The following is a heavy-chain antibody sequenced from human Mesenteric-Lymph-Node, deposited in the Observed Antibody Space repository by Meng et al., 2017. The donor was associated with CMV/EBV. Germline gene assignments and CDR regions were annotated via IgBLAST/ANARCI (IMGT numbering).Heavy chain of an antibody. V-gene: IGHV1-69*08. CDR1: GGTFSSYT. D-gene: IGHD1-26*01. CDR2: MIPTLDKA. Sequence: SVKVSCKASGGTFSSYTFSWVRQAPGQGLLWIGRMIPTLDKAFYAQNFQGRVTITADSSTATANMELSRLTSEDTAVYFCATERKWGTSSPDDDMWGQGTLVTVSS. CDR3: ATERKWGTSSPDDDM. J-gene: IGHJ4*02.